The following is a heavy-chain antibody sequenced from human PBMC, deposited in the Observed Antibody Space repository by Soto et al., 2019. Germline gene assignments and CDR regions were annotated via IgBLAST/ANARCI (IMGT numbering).Heavy chain of an antibody. CDR3: ARDPSQSSGWYHYDGKDV. Sequence: QVQLVESGGGVVQPGRSLRLSCAASGFTFSSYAMHWVRQAPGKGLEWVAVISYDGSNKYYADSVKGRLTISRDNSKNTPYLQKNRLRDEDTDVYYCARDPSQSSGWYHYDGKDVWGQGTTVTASS. V-gene: IGHV3-30-3*01. J-gene: IGHJ6*02. D-gene: IGHD6-19*01. CDR2: ISYDGSNK. CDR1: GFTFSSYA.